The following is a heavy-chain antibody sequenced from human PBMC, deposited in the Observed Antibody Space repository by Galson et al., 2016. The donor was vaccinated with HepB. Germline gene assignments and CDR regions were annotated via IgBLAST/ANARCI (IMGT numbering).Heavy chain of an antibody. Sequence: CAISGDSVSSNSAAWNWLRQSPSRGLEWLGRIYYRSKWYNNYALSVESRISINPDTSKNQFSLQLNSVTPEDTGVYYCVRDAPGPGTEFDYWGQGTLVTVSS. J-gene: IGHJ4*02. V-gene: IGHV6-1*01. CDR2: IYYRSKWYN. CDR3: VRDAPGPGTEFDY. CDR1: GDSVSSNSAA. D-gene: IGHD6-13*01.